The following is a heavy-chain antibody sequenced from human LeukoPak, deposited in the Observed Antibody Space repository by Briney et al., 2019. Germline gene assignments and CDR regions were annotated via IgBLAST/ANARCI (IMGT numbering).Heavy chain of an antibody. D-gene: IGHD3-10*01. V-gene: IGHV5-51*01. J-gene: IGHJ4*02. CDR3: ARRRSSTLIDY. CDR1: GYSFSSYW. CDR2: IYPGDSDT. Sequence: GESLKISCKGSGYSFSSYWIAWARQMPGKGLEWMGIIYPGDSDTTYSPSFQGQVTISADKSISTAYLQWNSLKASDTAMYFCARRRSSTLIDYWGQGTLVTVSS.